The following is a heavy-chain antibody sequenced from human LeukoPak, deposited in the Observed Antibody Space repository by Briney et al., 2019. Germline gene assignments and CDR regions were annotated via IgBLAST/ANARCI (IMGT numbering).Heavy chain of an antibody. CDR2: ISGSGGST. J-gene: IGHJ4*02. CDR3: ANKGEQGGDPFDY. V-gene: IGHV3-23*01. D-gene: IGHD1-26*01. CDR1: GFTFSSYA. Sequence: GGSLRLSCAASGFTFSSYAMSWVRQAPGKGLEWVSAISGSGGSTYYADSVKGRFTISRDNSKNTLYLQMNSLRAEDTAVYYCANKGEQGGDPFDYWGQGTLVTVSS.